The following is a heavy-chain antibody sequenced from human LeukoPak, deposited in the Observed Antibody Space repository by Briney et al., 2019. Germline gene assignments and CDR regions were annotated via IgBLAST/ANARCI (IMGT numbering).Heavy chain of an antibody. D-gene: IGHD3-3*01. V-gene: IGHV3-23*01. CDR2: ISASGGST. CDR1: GFTFSSSA. CDR3: ARDYSSMSAGTIFGVVIYYYYGMDV. Sequence: PGGSLRLSCAASGFTFSSSAMSWVRQVPGKGLEWVSGISASGGSTSYADSVKGRFTISRDNSKNTLYLQMNSLRAEDTAVYYCARDYSSMSAGTIFGVVIYYYYGMDVWGQGTTVTVSS. J-gene: IGHJ6*02.